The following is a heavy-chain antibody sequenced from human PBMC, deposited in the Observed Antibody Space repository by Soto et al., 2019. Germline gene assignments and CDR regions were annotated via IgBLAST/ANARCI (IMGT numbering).Heavy chain of an antibody. V-gene: IGHV1-18*01. D-gene: IGHD6-13*01. CDR2: ISTYNGNT. J-gene: IGHJ6*03. CDR3: ARDIGYGNLVLRRDYNMDV. CDR1: GYTFTSYG. Sequence: QVQLVQSGAEVKKPGASVKVSCKPSGYTFTSYGISWVRQAPGQGLEWMGWISTYNGNTNYAQSLQDRVTLTTDTPTSTAYMELRSLRSDDTAVYYCARDIGYGNLVLRRDYNMDVWGKWTTVTVSS.